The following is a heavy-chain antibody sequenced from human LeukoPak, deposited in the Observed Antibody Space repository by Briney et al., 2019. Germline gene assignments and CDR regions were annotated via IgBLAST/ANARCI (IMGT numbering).Heavy chain of an antibody. CDR3: TGESAARTIAVADH. J-gene: IGHJ5*02. V-gene: IGHV3-21*01. D-gene: IGHD6-19*01. CDR2: ISSTSWSI. Sequence: PGGSLRLSCAASGFTFSTFSMNWLRQAPGKGLEWVSSISSTSWSIYYADSVKGRFTISRDNAENSVYLQMNSLRAEDTAIYYCTGESAARTIAVADHWGQGTLVTVSS. CDR1: GFTFSTFS.